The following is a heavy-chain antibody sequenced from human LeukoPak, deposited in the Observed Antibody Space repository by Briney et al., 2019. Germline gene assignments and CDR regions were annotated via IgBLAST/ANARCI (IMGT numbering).Heavy chain of an antibody. D-gene: IGHD2-15*01. CDR1: GYTFTNYG. CDR2: ISTYHGST. V-gene: IGHV1-18*01. CDR3: ARDFCTGGTCYARGYFDY. J-gene: IGHJ4*02. Sequence: ASVKVSCKASGYTFTNYGISWVRQAPGQGLEWMGWISTYHGSTNYAQKLQGRVTMTTDTSTSTAYMELRSLRSDDTAVYYCARDFCTGGTCYARGYFDYWGQGTLVTVSS.